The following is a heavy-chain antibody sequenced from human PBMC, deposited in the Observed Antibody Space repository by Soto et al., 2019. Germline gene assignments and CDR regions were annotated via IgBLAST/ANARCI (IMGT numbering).Heavy chain of an antibody. J-gene: IGHJ6*02. CDR2: IIPILGIA. V-gene: IGHV1-69*02. Sequence: SVKVSCKASGGTFSSYTISWVRQAPGQGLEWMGRIIPILGIANYAQKFQGRVTITADKSTSTAYLQWRSLKASDTAVYYCARHYYPNPKLKYYFFYGLDVWGQGTTVTVSS. D-gene: IGHD3-3*01. CDR3: ARHYYPNPKLKYYFFYGLDV. CDR1: GGTFSSYT.